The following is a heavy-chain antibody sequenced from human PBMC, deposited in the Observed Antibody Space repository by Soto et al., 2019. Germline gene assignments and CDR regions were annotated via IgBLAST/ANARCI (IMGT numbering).Heavy chain of an antibody. D-gene: IGHD3-10*02. Sequence: EVQLLESGGGLVQGGESLRLSCPASGFTFSKYPMSWVRQVPGKGLEWVSSISASGGSTYYADTVRGRFTITRDNSKNTLYLQMNILRAEDTAVCYCAKNNPFCSWTKDFWGQGTPVTVSS. V-gene: IGHV3-23*01. CDR3: AKNNPFCSWTKDF. CDR1: GFTFSKYP. CDR2: ISASGGST. J-gene: IGHJ4*02.